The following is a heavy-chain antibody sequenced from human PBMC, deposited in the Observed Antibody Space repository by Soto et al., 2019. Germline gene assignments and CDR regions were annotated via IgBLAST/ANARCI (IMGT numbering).Heavy chain of an antibody. D-gene: IGHD3-10*01. V-gene: IGHV3-9*01. Sequence: LRLSCAASGFTFDDYAMHWVRQAPGKGLEWVSGISWNSGSIGYADSVKGRFTISRDNAKNSLYLQMNSLRAEDTALYYCAKGGESMVRGVLIDYWGQGTLVTVSS. J-gene: IGHJ4*02. CDR3: AKGGESMVRGVLIDY. CDR2: ISWNSGSI. CDR1: GFTFDDYA.